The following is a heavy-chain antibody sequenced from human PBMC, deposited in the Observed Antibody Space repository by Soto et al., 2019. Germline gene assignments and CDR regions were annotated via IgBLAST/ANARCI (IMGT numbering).Heavy chain of an antibody. CDR3: ARRKQSPSAFDI. V-gene: IGHV1-18*01. J-gene: IGHJ3*02. Sequence: ASVKVSCKASGHTFTSYGISWVRQAPGQGLEWMGWISAYNGNTNYAQKLQGRVTMTTDTSTSTAYMELRSLRSDDTAVYYCARRKQSPSAFDIWGQGTMVTVSS. CDR1: GHTFTSYG. CDR2: ISAYNGNT. D-gene: IGHD6-19*01.